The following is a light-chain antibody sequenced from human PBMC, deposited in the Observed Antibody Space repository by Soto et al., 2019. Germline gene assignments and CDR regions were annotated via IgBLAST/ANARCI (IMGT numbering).Light chain of an antibody. J-gene: IGKJ1*01. Sequence: DIQMTQSPSTLSASVGDRVTITCRASQSISIWLAWYQQKPGKAPKLLIYKASTLESGVPSRFGGSGSGTEFTLTISSLQPDDFATYYCQQYNSYWTFGQGTKVEIK. CDR2: KAS. V-gene: IGKV1-5*03. CDR3: QQYNSYWT. CDR1: QSISIW.